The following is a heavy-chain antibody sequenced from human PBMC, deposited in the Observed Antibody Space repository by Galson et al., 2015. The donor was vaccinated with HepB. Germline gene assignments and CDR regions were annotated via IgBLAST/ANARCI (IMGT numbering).Heavy chain of an antibody. CDR1: GYTFTGYY. CDR3: AIVVVPAADFLGDY. CDR2: INPNSGGT. V-gene: IGHV1-2*02. Sequence: SVKVSCKASGYTFTGYYMHWVRQAPGQGLEWMGWINPNSGGTNYAQKFQGRVTMTRDTSISTAYMELSRLRSDDTAVYYCAIVVVPAADFLGDYWGQGTLVTVSS. J-gene: IGHJ4*02. D-gene: IGHD2-2*01.